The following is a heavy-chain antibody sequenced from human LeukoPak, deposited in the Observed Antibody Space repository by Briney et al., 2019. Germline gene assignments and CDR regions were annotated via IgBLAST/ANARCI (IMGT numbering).Heavy chain of an antibody. D-gene: IGHD1-1*01. CDR1: GGSISSYY. Sequence: SDTLSLTCTVSGGSISSYYWSWIRQPPGKGLEWLGYISYSGSTNFNPSLKSRVTISVDTSKNQFSLKLSSVTAADTAVYYCAREGTAGTNLNWFDPWGQGTLVTV. CDR3: AREGTAGTNLNWFDP. CDR2: ISYSGST. J-gene: IGHJ5*02. V-gene: IGHV4-59*01.